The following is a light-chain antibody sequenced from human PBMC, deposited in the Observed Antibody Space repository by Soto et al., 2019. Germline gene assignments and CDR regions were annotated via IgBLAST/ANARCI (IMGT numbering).Light chain of an antibody. CDR3: AAWDDSLNGVV. Sequence: QPVLTQPPSASGAPGQKVTISCSGSSSNIGSNTVNWYHQLPGTAPKLLIYTDNKRPSGVPDRFSGSKSGTSASLAISGLQSEDEADYYCAAWDDSLNGVVFGGGTKLTVL. V-gene: IGLV1-44*01. CDR1: SSNIGSNT. J-gene: IGLJ3*02. CDR2: TDN.